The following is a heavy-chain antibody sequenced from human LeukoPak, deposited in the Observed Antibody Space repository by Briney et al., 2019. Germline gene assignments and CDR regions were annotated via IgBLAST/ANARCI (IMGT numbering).Heavy chain of an antibody. CDR2: SDPKDGET. Sequence: ASVKVSCKVSGYTLIELSLHWVRQAPGKGLEWMGGSDPKDGETIYAQKFQGRVTMTEDTSTETAYMELSSLRSEDTAVYYCARTDPTAMVEYYFDYWGQGTLVTVSS. CDR1: GYTLIELS. J-gene: IGHJ4*02. CDR3: ARTDPTAMVEYYFDY. D-gene: IGHD5-18*01. V-gene: IGHV1-24*01.